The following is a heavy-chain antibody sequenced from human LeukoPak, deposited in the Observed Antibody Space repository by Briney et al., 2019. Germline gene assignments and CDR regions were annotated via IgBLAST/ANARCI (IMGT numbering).Heavy chain of an antibody. D-gene: IGHD2/OR15-2a*01. V-gene: IGHV3-33*08. Sequence: GGSLRLSCAASGFTFSSSAMSWVRQAPGKGLEWVALIWYDGSNKYYTDSVKGRLTISRDNSKNTLYLQMNSLRAEDTAIYYCAREGPRGNSQFDYWGQGTLVTVSS. CDR3: AREGPRGNSQFDY. CDR2: IWYDGSNK. CDR1: GFTFSSSA. J-gene: IGHJ4*02.